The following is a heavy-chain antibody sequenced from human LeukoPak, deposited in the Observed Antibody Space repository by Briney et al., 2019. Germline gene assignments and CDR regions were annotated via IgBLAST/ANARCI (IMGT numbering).Heavy chain of an antibody. J-gene: IGHJ3*02. CDR2: ISGSGGST. D-gene: IGHD3-22*01. V-gene: IGHV3-23*01. CDR1: EFTFSSYA. Sequence: GGSLRLSCAASEFTFSSYAMSWVRQAPGKGLEWVSTISGSGGSTYYADSVKGRFTISRDNSKNTLYLQMNSLRAEDTAVYYCAKGPYYYDSSAYHYGAFDIWGQGTMVTVSS. CDR3: AKGPYYYDSSAYHYGAFDI.